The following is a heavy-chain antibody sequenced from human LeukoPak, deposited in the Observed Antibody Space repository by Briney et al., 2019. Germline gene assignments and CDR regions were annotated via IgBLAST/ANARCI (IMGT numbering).Heavy chain of an antibody. CDR3: ARHRGYLDAFDI. V-gene: IGHV4-59*08. D-gene: IGHD2-15*01. CDR2: IYYSGST. Sequence: SSETLSLTCTVSGGSISSYYWSRIRQPPGKGLEWIGYIYYSGSTNYNPSLKSRVTISVDTSKNQFSLKLSSVTAADTAVYYCARHRGYLDAFDIWGQGTMVTVSS. J-gene: IGHJ3*02. CDR1: GGSISSYY.